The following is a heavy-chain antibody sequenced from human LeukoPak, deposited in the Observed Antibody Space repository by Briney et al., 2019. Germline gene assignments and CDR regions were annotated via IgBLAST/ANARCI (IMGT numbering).Heavy chain of an antibody. V-gene: IGHV4-31*03. J-gene: IGHJ4*02. Sequence: PSETLSLTCTVSGGSLSSGSSYWSWIRQHPGTGLEWIGYIFYTGSTYYNPSLNSRINISVVTSKNQFSLQLNSVTPEDTAVYYCARSYYDSTYYYLYDYWGQGTLVTVSS. CDR3: ARSYYDSTYYYLYDY. CDR1: GGSLSSGSSY. CDR2: IFYTGST. D-gene: IGHD3-22*01.